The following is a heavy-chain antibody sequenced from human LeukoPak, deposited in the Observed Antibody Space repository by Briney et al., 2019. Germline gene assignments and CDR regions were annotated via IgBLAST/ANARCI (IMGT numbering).Heavy chain of an antibody. CDR3: ARPHAYTVTPFDY. V-gene: IGHV4-59*08. D-gene: IGHD4-17*01. J-gene: IGHJ4*02. CDR2: IYYSGST. Sequence: PSETLSLTCTVSGGSISSYYWSWIRQPPGKGLEWIGYIYYSGSTNYNPSLKSRVTISVDTSKNQFSLKLSSVTAADTAVYYCARPHAYTVTPFDYWGQGTLVTVSS. CDR1: GGSISSYY.